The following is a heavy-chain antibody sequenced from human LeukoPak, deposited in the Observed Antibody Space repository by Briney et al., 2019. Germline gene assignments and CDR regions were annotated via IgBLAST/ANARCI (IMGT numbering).Heavy chain of an antibody. CDR3: ARGFWSGYAH. CDR2: IYYSGST. V-gene: IGHV4-59*01. Sequence: LETLSLTCTVSGGSISSYYWSWIRQPPGKGLEWIGYIYYSGSTNYNPSLKSRVTISVDTSKNQFPLKLSSVTAADTAVYYCARGFWSGYAHWGQGTLVTVSS. D-gene: IGHD3-3*01. J-gene: IGHJ4*02. CDR1: GGSISSYY.